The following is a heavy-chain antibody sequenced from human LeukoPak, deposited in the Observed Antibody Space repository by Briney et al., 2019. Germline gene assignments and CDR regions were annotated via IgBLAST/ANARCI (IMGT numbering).Heavy chain of an antibody. J-gene: IGHJ5*02. D-gene: IGHD6-13*01. CDR3: ARGVTAAGSS. CDR1: GDSITTYY. CDR2: INHIGST. V-gene: IGHV4-59*01. Sequence: SETLSLTCTVSGDSITTYYWSWIRQSPGKGLEWIGYINHIGSTNYNPSLKNRVTISADISKSQFSLRLRSVTAADTAVYFCARGVTAAGSSWGQGTLVTVSS.